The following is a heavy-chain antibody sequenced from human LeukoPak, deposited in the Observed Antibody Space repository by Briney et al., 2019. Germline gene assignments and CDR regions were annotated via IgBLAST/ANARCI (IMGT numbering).Heavy chain of an antibody. CDR1: GGSISSSSYY. D-gene: IGHD6-25*01. CDR3: ARGSSSVFDY. CDR2: IYYSGST. Sequence: TSETLSLTCTVSGGSISSSSYYWGWNRQPPGKGLEWIGSIYYSGSTYYNPSLKSRVTISVDTSKNQFSLKLSSVTAADTAVYYCARGSSSVFDYWGQGTLVTVSS. J-gene: IGHJ4*02. V-gene: IGHV4-39*07.